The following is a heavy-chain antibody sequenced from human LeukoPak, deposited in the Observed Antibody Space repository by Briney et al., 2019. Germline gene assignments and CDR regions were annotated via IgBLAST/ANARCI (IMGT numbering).Heavy chain of an antibody. CDR2: INHSGST. CDR1: GGSFSCYY. Sequence: KPSETLSLTCAVYGGSFSCYYWSWIRQPPGKGLEWIGEINHSGSTNYNPSLKSRVTISVDTSKNQFSLKLSSVTAADTAVYYCARHKPWFDPWGQGTLVTVSS. J-gene: IGHJ5*02. V-gene: IGHV4-34*01. CDR3: ARHKPWFDP.